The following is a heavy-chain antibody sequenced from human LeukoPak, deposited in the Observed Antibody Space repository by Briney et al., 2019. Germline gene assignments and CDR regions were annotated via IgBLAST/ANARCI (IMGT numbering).Heavy chain of an antibody. V-gene: IGHV4-59*08. CDR2: IYYSGRT. Sequence: SETLSLTCTVSGGSISSYYWSWIRQPPGKGLEWIGYIYYSGRTNYNPSLKSRVTISVDTSKNQFSLKLSSVTAADTAVYYCARLFNYDFWSGYYPAPYFDYWGQGTLVTVSS. D-gene: IGHD3-3*01. J-gene: IGHJ4*02. CDR1: GGSISSYY. CDR3: ARLFNYDFWSGYYPAPYFDY.